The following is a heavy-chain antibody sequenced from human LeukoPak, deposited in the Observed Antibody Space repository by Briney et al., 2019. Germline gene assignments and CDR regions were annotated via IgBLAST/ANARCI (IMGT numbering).Heavy chain of an antibody. CDR3: ARPQADSSSFGHWFDP. Sequence: PSETLSLTCTVSGGSISSSSYYWGWIRQPPGKGLEWIGSIYHSGSTYYNPSLKSRVTISVDTSKNQFSLKLSSVTAADTAVYYCARPQADSSSFGHWFDPWGQGTLVTVSS. D-gene: IGHD6-13*01. CDR1: GGSISSSSYY. CDR2: IYHSGST. J-gene: IGHJ5*02. V-gene: IGHV4-39*01.